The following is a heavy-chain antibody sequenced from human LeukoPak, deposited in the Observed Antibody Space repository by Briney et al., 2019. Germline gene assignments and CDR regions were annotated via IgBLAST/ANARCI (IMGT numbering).Heavy chain of an antibody. CDR1: GYTFPSYG. D-gene: IGHD3-3*01. V-gene: IGHV1-18*01. CDR3: ARVRYDFWSGYSPGYYYYMDV. Sequence: ASVKVSWKASGYTFPSYGISWVRQAPGQGLEWMGWISAYNGNTNYAQKLQGRVTMTTDTSTSTAYMELRSLRSDDTAVYYCARVRYDFWSGYSPGYYYYMDVWGKGTTVTVSS. J-gene: IGHJ6*03. CDR2: ISAYNGNT.